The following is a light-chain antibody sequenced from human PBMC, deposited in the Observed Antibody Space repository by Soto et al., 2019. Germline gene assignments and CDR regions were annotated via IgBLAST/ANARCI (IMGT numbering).Light chain of an antibody. CDR1: QGVSSSD. CDR2: GAS. Sequence: EIVLTLSPGTLSLSPGERATRSWRPTQGVSSSDLAWYQRKPGQAPRLLIYGASSRATGIPDRSSGSGSGTDFTLTIFRLEPEDFALYCCNLDGISPPVTFGQWTRLEI. V-gene: IGKV3-20*01. CDR3: NLDGISPPVT. J-gene: IGKJ5*01.